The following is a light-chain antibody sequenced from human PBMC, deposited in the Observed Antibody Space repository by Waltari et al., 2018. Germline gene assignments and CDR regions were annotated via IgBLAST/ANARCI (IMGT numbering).Light chain of an antibody. CDR1: QSVSLSS. J-gene: IGKJ4*01. V-gene: IGKV3D-20*02. Sequence: EVVLTQSPGTLSLSPGERATVSCRASQSVSLSSLAWYQQKPGQAPSLLIYGASSRATGIPDRFSGSGSGTDFTLTISRLEPEDFAVYYCQQRNNWPPLTFGGGTKVEIK. CDR2: GAS. CDR3: QQRNNWPPLT.